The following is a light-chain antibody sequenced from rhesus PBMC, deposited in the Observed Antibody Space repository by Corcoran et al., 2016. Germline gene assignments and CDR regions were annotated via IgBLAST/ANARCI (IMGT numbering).Light chain of an antibody. CDR2: GAS. Sequence: EIVMTQSPATLSLSPGERATLSCRASQSVSSYLAWYQQKPGQAPRLLIYGASRRAPCIPDRFSGSGSGTDFTLTISSLDPEDFAVYYCQETSNLWTFGQGTKMEIK. J-gene: IGKJ1*01. CDR3: QETSNLWT. V-gene: IGKV3-31*02. CDR1: QSVSSY.